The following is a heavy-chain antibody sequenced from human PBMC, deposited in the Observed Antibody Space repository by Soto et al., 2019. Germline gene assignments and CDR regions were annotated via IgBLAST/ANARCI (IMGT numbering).Heavy chain of an antibody. CDR1: GGSFSGYY. D-gene: IGHD1-26*01. CDR3: ARSSESYGFDY. CDR2: INHSGST. Sequence: NPSETLSLTCAVYGGSFSGYYWSWIRQPPGKGLEWIGEINHSGSTNYNPSLKSRVTISVDTSKNQFSLKLSSVTAADTAVYYCARSSESYGFDYWGQGTLVTVSS. J-gene: IGHJ4*02. V-gene: IGHV4-34*01.